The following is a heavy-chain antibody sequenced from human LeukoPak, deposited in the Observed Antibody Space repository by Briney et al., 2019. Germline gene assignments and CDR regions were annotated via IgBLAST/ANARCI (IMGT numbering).Heavy chain of an antibody. CDR2: IYTSGST. Sequence: KSSETLSLTCTVSGGSISSYYWSWIRQPAGKGLEWIGRIYTSGSTNYNPSLNSRVTMSVDTSKNQFSLKLSSVTAADTAVYYCAREGGYTRSRGYFDYWGQGTLVTVSS. CDR1: GGSISSYY. D-gene: IGHD5-12*01. V-gene: IGHV4-4*07. J-gene: IGHJ4*02. CDR3: AREGGYTRSRGYFDY.